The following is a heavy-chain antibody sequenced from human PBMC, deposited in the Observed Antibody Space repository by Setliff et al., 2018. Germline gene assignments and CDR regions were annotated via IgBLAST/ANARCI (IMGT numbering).Heavy chain of an antibody. CDR3: ARMSGFLYMDV. D-gene: IGHD3-3*01. V-gene: IGHV4-31*03. CDR1: GGSISSGGYY. Sequence: SETLSLTCTVSGGSISSGGYYWSWIRQHPGKGLEWIGYIYYSGSTYYNPSLKGRATLSIDASKKQFSLKLTSVTAADTAVYYCARMSGFLYMDVWGKGTTVTVSS. CDR2: IYYSGST. J-gene: IGHJ6*03.